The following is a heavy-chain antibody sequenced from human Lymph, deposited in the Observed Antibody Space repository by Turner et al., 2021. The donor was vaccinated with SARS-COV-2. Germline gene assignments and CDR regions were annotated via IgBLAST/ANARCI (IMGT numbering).Heavy chain of an antibody. CDR1: GGTFSSYA. V-gene: IGHV1-69*01. J-gene: IGHJ3*02. CDR2: IIPIFGTA. D-gene: IGHD6-19*01. Sequence: QVQLVQSGAEVKKPGSSVKVSCQASGGTFSSYAISWVRQAPGQGLEWMGGIIPIFGTANYAQKFQDGVTITADESTSTAYMELSSLRYEDTAVYYCARDTAVAGTLGAFDIWGQGTMVTVSS. CDR3: ARDTAVAGTLGAFDI.